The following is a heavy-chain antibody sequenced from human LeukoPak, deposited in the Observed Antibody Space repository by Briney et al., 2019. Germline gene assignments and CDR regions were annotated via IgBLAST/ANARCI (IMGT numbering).Heavy chain of an antibody. CDR1: GFTFGDYA. CDR3: ARDFPPYSSSQNGLPNDAFDI. CDR2: INWNSVNI. D-gene: IGHD6-6*01. V-gene: IGHV3-9*01. Sequence: GGSLRLSCAASGFTFGDYAMHWVRQAPGKGLEWVSGINWNSVNIGYADSVKGRFTISRDNAKNSLYLQMNSLRAEDTAVYYCARDFPPYSSSQNGLPNDAFDIWGQGTMVTVSS. J-gene: IGHJ3*02.